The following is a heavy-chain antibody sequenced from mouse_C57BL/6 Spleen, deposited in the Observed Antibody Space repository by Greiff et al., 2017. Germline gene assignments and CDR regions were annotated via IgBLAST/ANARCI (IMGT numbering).Heavy chain of an antibody. CDR3: ARWDVYYGSCYSMAY. V-gene: IGHV1-72*01. J-gene: IGHJ4*01. Sequence: QVQLQQPGAELVKPGASVKLSCKAPGYTFTSYWMHWVKQRPGRGLEWIGRLDPNSGGTTYNEKVKSKATLTVDKPSSTAYMQLSSLTSEDSAVYYCARWDVYYGSCYSMAYWGQGTSVTVSS. CDR1: GYTFTSYW. D-gene: IGHD1-1*01. CDR2: LDPNSGGT.